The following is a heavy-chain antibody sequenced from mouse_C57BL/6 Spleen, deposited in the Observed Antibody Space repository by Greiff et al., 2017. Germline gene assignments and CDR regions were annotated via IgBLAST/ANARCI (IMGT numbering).Heavy chain of an antibody. V-gene: IGHV1-9*01. CDR1: GYTFTGYW. CDR3: ARWIARY. CDR2: ILPGSGST. Sequence: VQLQESGAELMKPGASVKLSCKATGYTFTGYWIEWVKQRPGHGLEWIGEILPGSGSTNYHEKFKGKATFTADTSSNTAYMQLSSLTSEDSAVYFCARWIARYWGQGTTLTVSS. J-gene: IGHJ2*01. D-gene: IGHD6-1*01.